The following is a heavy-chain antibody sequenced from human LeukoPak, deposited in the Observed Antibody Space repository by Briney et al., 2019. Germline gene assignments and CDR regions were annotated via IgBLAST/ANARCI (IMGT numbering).Heavy chain of an antibody. CDR1: GFTFSGYW. J-gene: IGHJ5*02. V-gene: IGHV3-74*01. CDR3: LSWSYDNIS. Sequence: GGSLRLSCAASGFTFSGYWMHWVRQAPGKGLVWVSRINSDGSSTNYADLVKGRFPISRDNAKNTLYLQMNSLRAEDTAVYYCLSWSYDNISWGQGTLVTVSS. CDR2: INSDGSST. D-gene: IGHD1-1*01.